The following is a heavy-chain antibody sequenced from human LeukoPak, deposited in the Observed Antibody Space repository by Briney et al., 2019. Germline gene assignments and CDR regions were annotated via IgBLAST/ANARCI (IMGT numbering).Heavy chain of an antibody. V-gene: IGHV4-4*07. CDR3: ARVFHD. CDR1: RGSISSDY. CDR2: IYTSGTT. J-gene: IGHJ3*01. Sequence: SETLSLTCTVSRGSISSDYWSWLRQPAGKGLEWIGLIYTSGTTNYNPSLKSRVTMSLDTSKNQFSLKLNSVTAADTAVYYCARVFHDWGQGTVVTVSS.